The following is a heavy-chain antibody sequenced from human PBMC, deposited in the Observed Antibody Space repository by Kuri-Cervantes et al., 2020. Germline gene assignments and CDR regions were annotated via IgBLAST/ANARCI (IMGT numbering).Heavy chain of an antibody. J-gene: IGHJ2*01. V-gene: IGHV4-38-2*01. D-gene: IGHD2-8*01. CDR1: GGSFSGYY. CDR3: ARHFVLMVYAEYFDL. Sequence: SQTLSLTCAVYGGSFSGYYWGWIRQPPGKGLEWIGSIYHSGNTYYNPSLKSRVTISVDTSKNQFSLKLSSVTAADTAVYYCARHFVLMVYAEYFDLWGRGTLVTVSS. CDR2: IYHSGNT.